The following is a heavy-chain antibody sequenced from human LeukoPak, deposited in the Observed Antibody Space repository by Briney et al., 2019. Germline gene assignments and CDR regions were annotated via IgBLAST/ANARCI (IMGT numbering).Heavy chain of an antibody. CDR2: ISSSSSYI. J-gene: IGHJ4*02. Sequence: GGSLRLSCAASGFTFRSYSRNWVRQAPGKGLEWVSSISSSSSYIHYADSVKGRFTISRDNAKNSLYLQMNSLRAEDTAVYYCAREWTSTVVFDYWGQGTLVTVSS. D-gene: IGHD4-23*01. V-gene: IGHV3-21*01. CDR1: GFTFRSYS. CDR3: AREWTSTVVFDY.